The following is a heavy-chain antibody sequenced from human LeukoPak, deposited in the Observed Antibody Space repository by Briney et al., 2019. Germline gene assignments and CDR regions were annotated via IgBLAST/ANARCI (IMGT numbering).Heavy chain of an antibody. CDR3: ARDWLTATGRTPGY. CDR1: GFTFSSYS. Sequence: GGSLRLSCAASGFTFSSYSMNWVRQAPGKGLEWVSSISSSSSYIYYADSVKGRFTISRDNAKNSLYLQMNSLRAEDTAVYYCARDWLTATGRTPGYWGQGTLVTVSS. J-gene: IGHJ4*02. V-gene: IGHV3-21*01. D-gene: IGHD5-18*01. CDR2: ISSSSSYI.